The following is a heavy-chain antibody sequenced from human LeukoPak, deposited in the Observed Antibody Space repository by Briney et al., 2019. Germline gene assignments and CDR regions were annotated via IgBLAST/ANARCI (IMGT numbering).Heavy chain of an antibody. CDR1: GFTFSDYW. V-gene: IGHV3-74*01. Sequence: GGSLRLSCAASGFTFSDYWMHWVRHAPGKGLEWVSRIIGDGSTTIYADSVKGRFTISRDNAENTMYLQMNSLRVEDTAVYYCTRRVSATRWFDPWGQGTLVTVSS. CDR3: TRRVSATRWFDP. J-gene: IGHJ5*02. CDR2: IIGDGSTT. D-gene: IGHD2-15*01.